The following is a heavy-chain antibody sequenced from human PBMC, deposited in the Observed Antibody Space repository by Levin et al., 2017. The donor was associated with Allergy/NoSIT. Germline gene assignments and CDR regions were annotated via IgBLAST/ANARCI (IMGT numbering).Heavy chain of an antibody. CDR2: IRYDGTRQ. V-gene: IGHV3-30*02. J-gene: IGHJ4*02. CDR3: SRDYCSTTSCYDS. Sequence: GGSLRLSCVASGFTFNTHGMQWARQAPGKGLEWVAFIRYDGTRQYYADSVKGRFSISRDNSKNTVYLQMSRLRAEDTAVYYCSRDYCSTTSCYDSWGQGTLVTVSS. D-gene: IGHD2-2*01. CDR1: GFTFNTHG.